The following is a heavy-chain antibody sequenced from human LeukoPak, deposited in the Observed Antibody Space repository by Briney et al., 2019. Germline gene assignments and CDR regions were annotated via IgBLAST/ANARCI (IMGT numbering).Heavy chain of an antibody. CDR3: ARAPSITGTTPPGY. CDR1: GYTFTSYD. CDR2: MNPNSGNT. D-gene: IGHD1-7*01. V-gene: IGHV1-8*01. Sequence: GASVKVSCKASGYTFTSYDINWVRQATGQGLEWRGCMNPNSGNTGYAQKFQGRVTMTRNTSISTAYMELSSLRSEDTAVYYCARAPSITGTTPPGYWGQGTLVTVSS. J-gene: IGHJ4*02.